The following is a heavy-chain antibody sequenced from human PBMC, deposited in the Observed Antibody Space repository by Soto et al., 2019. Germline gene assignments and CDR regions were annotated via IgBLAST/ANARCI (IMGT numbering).Heavy chain of an antibody. D-gene: IGHD1-26*01. CDR2: INPSSGGT. CDR1: GYTFSDYY. V-gene: IGHV1-2*02. Sequence: VQLVQSGAEVRKPGASVKVSCKASGYTFSDYYVHWVREAPGQGLEWMGWINPSSGGTIYTQRFQGRVTMTRDTSINTVYMELSRLTSDVTAVYYCAREMGVIGAPGYTWFDPWGQGALVTVSS. J-gene: IGHJ5*02. CDR3: AREMGVIGAPGYTWFDP.